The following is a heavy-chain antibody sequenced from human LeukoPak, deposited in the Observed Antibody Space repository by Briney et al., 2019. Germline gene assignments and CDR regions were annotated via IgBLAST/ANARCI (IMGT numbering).Heavy chain of an antibody. D-gene: IGHD3-10*01. V-gene: IGHV3-30*03. CDR1: GFTFRNCG. CDR2: TSSDLNVK. Sequence: GGSLRLSCVASGFTFRNCGMTWVRQAPGKGLEWVAVTSSDLNVKLYADSVKGRFTISRDNSRSTLYLQMNSLRPEDTAIYYCAREGYYGSGSPPSLYFDYWGQGTLVTVSS. CDR3: AREGYYGSGSPPSLYFDY. J-gene: IGHJ4*02.